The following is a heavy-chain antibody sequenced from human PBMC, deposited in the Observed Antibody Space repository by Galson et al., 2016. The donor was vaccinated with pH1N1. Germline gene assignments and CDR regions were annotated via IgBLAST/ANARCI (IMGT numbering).Heavy chain of an antibody. D-gene: IGHD7-27*01. Sequence: SVKVSCKASGYIFTRDYFHWVRQAPGQGLEWMGVTDPSNGGTTFAQKFQGLVTMTRDTSTSTVYMEVSGLKSDDTAVYYCIRDLGRLRDFWGQGTLVTVPS. CDR2: TDPSNGGT. CDR1: GYIFTRDY. V-gene: IGHV1-46*03. J-gene: IGHJ4*02. CDR3: IRDLGRLRDF.